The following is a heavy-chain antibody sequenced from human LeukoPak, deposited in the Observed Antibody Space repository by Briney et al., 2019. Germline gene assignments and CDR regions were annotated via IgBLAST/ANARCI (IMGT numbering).Heavy chain of an antibody. CDR3: TTVSYTP. Sequence: GGSLRLSCAVSGFTFNKAWMTWVRQVPERGLEWVGRIKSKSDGGTTEYATPVKDRFTISRDDSKSMLRLQMNSLKTEDTAVYYCTTVSYTPWGQGTLVIVS. CDR2: IKSKSDGGTT. V-gene: IGHV3-15*01. CDR1: GFTFNKAW. J-gene: IGHJ5*02.